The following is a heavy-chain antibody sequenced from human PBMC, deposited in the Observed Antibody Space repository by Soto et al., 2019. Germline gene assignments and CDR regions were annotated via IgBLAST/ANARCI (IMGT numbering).Heavy chain of an antibody. D-gene: IGHD2-21*01. V-gene: IGHV1-18*01. CDR3: ARENVEYADNRAGDGMAF. J-gene: IGHJ6*02. CDR1: GYTFSGYS. CDR2: ISGYRGNI. Sequence: QAQLVQAGSDVKKPWDSVKVSCKASGYTFSGYSITWVRQAPGQGLEWMGCISGYRGNIKYGQKFQGRVTMTADTPTSTAYLEVRSLGSHGTAVYYFARENVEYADNRAGDGMAFWGQGSTVIVSS.